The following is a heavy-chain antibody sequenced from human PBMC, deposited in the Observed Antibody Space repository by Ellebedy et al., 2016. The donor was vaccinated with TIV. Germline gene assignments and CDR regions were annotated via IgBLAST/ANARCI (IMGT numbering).Heavy chain of an antibody. CDR2: ITHSGST. J-gene: IGHJ4*02. Sequence: MPSETLSLTCAIHGGSFSGSYWSWVRQPPGRGLEWIGEITHSGSTNYNPSLESRVFMSVDTSKNQFSLKLGSVTAADTATYYCTSMWSGSYFSTQLDSWGQGTLVTVSS. CDR1: GGSFSGSY. CDR3: TSMWSGSYFSTQLDS. V-gene: IGHV4-34*01. D-gene: IGHD1-26*01.